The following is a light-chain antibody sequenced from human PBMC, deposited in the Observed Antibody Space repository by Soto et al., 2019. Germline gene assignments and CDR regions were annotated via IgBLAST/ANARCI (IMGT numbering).Light chain of an antibody. J-gene: IGKJ4*01. V-gene: IGKV2-28*01. CDR1: QSLLHRNGDNH. Sequence: DIVMTQSPLSLPVTPGEPASISCRSSQSLLHRNGDNHLDWYLQKPGQSPQLLIYLGSNRASGVPERFSGSGSGTDFTLKISRVEAEDVGVYYCMQGLQTPTTFGGGTRVQI. CDR2: LGS. CDR3: MQGLQTPTT.